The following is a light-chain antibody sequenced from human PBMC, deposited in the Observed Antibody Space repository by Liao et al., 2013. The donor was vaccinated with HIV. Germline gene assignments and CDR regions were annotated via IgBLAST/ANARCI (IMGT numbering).Light chain of an antibody. J-gene: IGLJ1*01. CDR2: YDS. Sequence: SYELTQPPSVSVSPGQTASITCSGDKLGDKFASWYQQKPGQSPVLVIYYDSDRPSGIPERFSGSNSGNTATLTISRVEAGDEADYYCQVWDSSSDHPGVFGTGTKVTVL. V-gene: IGLV3-1*01. CDR1: KLGDKF. CDR3: QVWDSSSDHPGV.